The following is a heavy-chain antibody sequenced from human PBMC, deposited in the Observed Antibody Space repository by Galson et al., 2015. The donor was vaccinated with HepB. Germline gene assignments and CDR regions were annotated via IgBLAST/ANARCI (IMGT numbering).Heavy chain of an antibody. Sequence: SLRLSCAASGFTFSTYGMHWVRQAPGKGLEWVAVISYDGSQKYYADTVKGRFTISRDNSKNTLYLQMNSLRDENTAVYHCAKDQKDAFDIWGQGTMVTVSS. J-gene: IGHJ3*02. CDR2: ISYDGSQK. V-gene: IGHV3-30*18. CDR3: AKDQKDAFDI. CDR1: GFTFSTYG.